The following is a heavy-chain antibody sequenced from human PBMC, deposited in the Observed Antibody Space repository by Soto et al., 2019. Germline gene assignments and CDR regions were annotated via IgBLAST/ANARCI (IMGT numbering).Heavy chain of an antibody. CDR1: GFTFSVYG. CDR3: AKDGSHLAVAGTSPTSYFYGLAV. J-gene: IGHJ6*02. Sequence: QVQLVESGGGVVQPGRSLRLSCAASGFTFSVYGMHWVRQAPGKGLEWVALVSYDGSSKYYADSVKGRFTISRDNSKNTLYLQMNSLRVEDTAVYYCAKDGSHLAVAGTSPTSYFYGLAVWGQGATVTVSS. D-gene: IGHD6-19*01. V-gene: IGHV3-30*18. CDR2: VSYDGSSK.